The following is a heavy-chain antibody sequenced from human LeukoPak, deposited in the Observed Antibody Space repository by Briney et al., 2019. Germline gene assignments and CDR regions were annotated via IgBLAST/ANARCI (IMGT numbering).Heavy chain of an antibody. CDR2: IYHTGAT. V-gene: IGHV4-59*08. CDR3: ARYGVSGWVIDN. Sequence: SETLSLTCTVSGASISSYYWTWILQSPGQGLEWIGYIYHTGATSYNPSLKSRVTMSIDTSKKQFSLKLTSVTAADTAVYFCARYGVSGWVIDNWGQGTLVTVSS. J-gene: IGHJ4*02. D-gene: IGHD6-19*01. CDR1: GASISSYY.